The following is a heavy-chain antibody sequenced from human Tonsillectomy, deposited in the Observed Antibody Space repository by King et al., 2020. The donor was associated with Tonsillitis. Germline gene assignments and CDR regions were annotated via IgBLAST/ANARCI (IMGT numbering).Heavy chain of an antibody. J-gene: IGHJ6*02. CDR3: ARERWELQESNSYYWGLDV. CDR2: IKQDRSEE. D-gene: IGHD1-26*01. CDR1: GFTFSSYW. V-gene: IGHV3-7*01. Sequence: VQLVESGGGLVQPGGSLRLSCAASGFTFSSYWMNWVRQTPEKGLEWVASIKQDRSEEYYVDSVKGRFTISRDNAKTSLYLQMNSLRAEDTAVYYCARERWELQESNSYYWGLDVWGQGTAITVSS.